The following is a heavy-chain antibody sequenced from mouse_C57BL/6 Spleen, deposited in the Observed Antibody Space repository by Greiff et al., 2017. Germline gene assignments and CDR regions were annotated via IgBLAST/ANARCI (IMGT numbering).Heavy chain of an antibody. CDR3: TRRDGSFAMDY. CDR2: IYPGSGNT. D-gene: IGHD2-3*01. V-gene: IGHV1-66*01. J-gene: IGHJ4*01. Sequence: QVQLKESGPELVKPGASVKISCKASGYSFTSYYIHWVKQRPGQGLEWIGWIYPGSGNTKYTEKFKGKATLTADTSSSTAYMQLSSLTSEASAVYYCTRRDGSFAMDYWGQGTSVTVSS. CDR1: GYSFTSYY.